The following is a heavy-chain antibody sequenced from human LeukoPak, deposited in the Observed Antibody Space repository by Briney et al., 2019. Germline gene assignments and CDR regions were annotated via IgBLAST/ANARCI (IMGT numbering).Heavy chain of an antibody. V-gene: IGHV1-46*01. D-gene: IGHD6-13*01. Sequence: ASVKVSCTASGYTFTSYYMHWVRQAPGQGLEWMGLITPSGGSTSYAQKFQGRVTMTRDTSTSTVYMELSSPRSEDTAVYYCARDLVGIAAAGTWGQGTLVTVSS. J-gene: IGHJ5*02. CDR3: ARDLVGIAAAGT. CDR1: GYTFTSYY. CDR2: ITPSGGST.